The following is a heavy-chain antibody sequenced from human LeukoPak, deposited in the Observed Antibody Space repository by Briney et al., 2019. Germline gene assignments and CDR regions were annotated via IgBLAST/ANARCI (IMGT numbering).Heavy chain of an antibody. J-gene: IGHJ4*02. CDR2: IIPILGVA. CDR3: ARTTVSHFDY. V-gene: IGHV1-69*04. CDR1: GGTFSSYA. Sequence: SVKVSCKASGGTFSSYAVSWVRQAPGQGLEWMGRIIPILGVANYAQKFQGRVTITADKSTSTAYMELSSLRSEDTAVYYCARTTVSHFDYWGQGTLVTVSS. D-gene: IGHD4-17*01.